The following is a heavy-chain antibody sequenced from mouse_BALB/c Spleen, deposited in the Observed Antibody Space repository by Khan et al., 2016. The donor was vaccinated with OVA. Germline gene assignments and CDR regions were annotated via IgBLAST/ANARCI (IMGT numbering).Heavy chain of an antibody. V-gene: IGHV5-6*01. J-gene: IGHJ3*01. CDR3: ARHNDGWFAY. CDR1: GFTFSTYG. Sequence: EVELVESGGDLVKPGGSLKLSCAASGFTFSTYGMSLVRQTPDKRLEWVATISSGGDYTYYPDSVKGRSTISRDNAKNTLYLQMSSLKSEDTAMYYCARHNDGWFAYWGQGTLVTVSA. CDR2: ISSGGDYT. D-gene: IGHD2-12*01.